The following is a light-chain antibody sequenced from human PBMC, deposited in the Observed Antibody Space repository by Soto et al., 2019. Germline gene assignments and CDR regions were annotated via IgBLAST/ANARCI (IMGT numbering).Light chain of an antibody. CDR1: HNINNY. CDR3: QQYNSYST. CDR2: AAA. V-gene: IGKV1-5*01. Sequence: DIQMTQSPSSLSASVGDRVTMTCRASHNINNYLNWYQQKPGKAPKLLIFAAANLETGIPSRFSGSGSGTEFTLTISSLQPDDFATYYCQQYNSYSTFGQGTKVEIK. J-gene: IGKJ1*01.